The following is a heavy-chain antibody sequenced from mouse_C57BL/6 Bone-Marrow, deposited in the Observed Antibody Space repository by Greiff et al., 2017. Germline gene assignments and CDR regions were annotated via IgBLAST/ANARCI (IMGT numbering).Heavy chain of an antibody. CDR2: ISDGGSYT. CDR1: GFTFSSYA. Sequence: EVKLMESGGGLVKPGGSLKLSCAASGFTFSSYAMSWVRQTPEKRLEWVATISDGGSYTYYPDNVKGRFTISRDNAKNNLYLQMSHLKSEDKAMYYCASYYGNLYYYAMDYWGQGTSVTVSS. J-gene: IGHJ4*01. CDR3: ASYYGNLYYYAMDY. D-gene: IGHD2-1*01. V-gene: IGHV5-4*03.